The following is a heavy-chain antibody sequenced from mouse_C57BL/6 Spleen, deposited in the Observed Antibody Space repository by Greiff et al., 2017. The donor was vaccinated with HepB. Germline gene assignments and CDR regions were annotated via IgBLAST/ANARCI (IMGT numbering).Heavy chain of an antibody. CDR1: GFTFSSYA. Sequence: EVMLVESGGGLVKPGGSLKLSCAASGFTFSSYAMSWVRQTPEKRLEWVATISDGGSYTYYPDNVKGRFTISRDNAKNNLYLQMSHLKSEDTAMYYCARLITTVVATRYFDVWGTGTTVTVSS. J-gene: IGHJ1*03. D-gene: IGHD1-1*01. CDR3: ARLITTVVATRYFDV. V-gene: IGHV5-4*03. CDR2: ISDGGSYT.